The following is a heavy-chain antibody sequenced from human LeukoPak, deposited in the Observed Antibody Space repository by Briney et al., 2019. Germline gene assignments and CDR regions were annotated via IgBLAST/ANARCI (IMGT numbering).Heavy chain of an antibody. J-gene: IGHJ4*02. V-gene: IGHV3-15*01. CDR1: GFTFSNAW. CDR2: IKSKTDGGTT. Sequence: GGSLRLSCAASGFTFSNAWLNWVRQAPGKGLEWVGHIKSKTDGGTTDYAAPVKGRFTISRDESKNTLFLQMNSLKTEDTAVYYCTLPWGSGSYYDYWGQGTLVTVSS. CDR3: TLPWGSGSYYDY. D-gene: IGHD3-10*01.